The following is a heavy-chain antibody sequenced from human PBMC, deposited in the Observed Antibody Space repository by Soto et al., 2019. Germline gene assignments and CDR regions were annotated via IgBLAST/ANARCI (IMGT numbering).Heavy chain of an antibody. J-gene: IGHJ5*02. D-gene: IGHD3-3*01. Sequence: LSLTCSVSGASIYNGGYFWSWIRQSPGKGLEWIGHIHNSGSPYNNPSLKSRVTISADTSMNQFSLALTSVTAADTAVYYCARGTYGYYVGYFDPWGQGIQVTVSS. CDR3: ARGTYGYYVGYFDP. CDR2: IHNSGSP. CDR1: GASIYNGGYF. V-gene: IGHV4-30-4*01.